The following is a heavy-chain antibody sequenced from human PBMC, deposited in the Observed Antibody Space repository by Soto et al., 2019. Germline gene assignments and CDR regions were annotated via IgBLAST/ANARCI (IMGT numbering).Heavy chain of an antibody. Sequence: ASLKVSCNASGYTCTSYYINWVRQATGQGLEWMGWMNPNSGNTGYAQKFQGRVTMTRNTSISTAYMELSSLRSEDTAVYYCARGCDYGDFWGQGTIVTVSS. V-gene: IGHV1-8*01. J-gene: IGHJ3*01. CDR3: ARGCDYGDF. CDR1: GYTCTSYY. D-gene: IGHD4-17*01. CDR2: MNPNSGNT.